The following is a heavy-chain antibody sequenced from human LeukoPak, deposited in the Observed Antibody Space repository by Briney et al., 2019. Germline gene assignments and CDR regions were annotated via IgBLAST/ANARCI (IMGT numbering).Heavy chain of an antibody. D-gene: IGHD6-6*01. V-gene: IGHV3-30*04. CDR3: ARGSKYSSSSGFDY. CDR2: ISYDGSNQ. Sequence: PGGSLRLSCAASGFTFSSYAMHWVRQAPGKGLEWVAIISYDGSNQYYADSVKGRFTISRDNSKNTLYLQMNSLRAEDTAVYYCARGSKYSSSSGFDYWGQGTLVTVSS. J-gene: IGHJ4*02. CDR1: GFTFSSYA.